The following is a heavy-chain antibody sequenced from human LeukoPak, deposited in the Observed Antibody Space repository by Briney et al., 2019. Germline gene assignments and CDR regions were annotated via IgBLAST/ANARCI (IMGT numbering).Heavy chain of an antibody. V-gene: IGHV4-59*01. CDR3: ASGDILTGYRFDY. J-gene: IGHJ4*02. CDR2: IYYSGST. Sequence: PSETLSLTCTVSGGSRSSYYWSWIAQPPGKGLEWIGYIYYSGSTNYNPSLKSRVTISVDTSKNQFSLKLSSVTAADTAVYYCASGDILTGYRFDYWGQGTLVTVSS. D-gene: IGHD3-9*01. CDR1: GGSRSSYY.